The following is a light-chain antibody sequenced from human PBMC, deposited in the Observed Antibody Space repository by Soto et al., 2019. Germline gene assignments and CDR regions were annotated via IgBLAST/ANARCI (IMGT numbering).Light chain of an antibody. CDR1: SSDVGSYDY. CDR2: EVS. V-gene: IGLV2-14*01. Sequence: QSALTQPASVSGSPGQSITISCTGTSSDVGSYDYVSWYLHHPGQAPKLIIYEVSNRPSGVSNRFSGSKSGNTASLTISGLQAEDEADYYCSSYTSNTTVIFGGGTKLTVL. CDR3: SSYTSNTTVI. J-gene: IGLJ2*01.